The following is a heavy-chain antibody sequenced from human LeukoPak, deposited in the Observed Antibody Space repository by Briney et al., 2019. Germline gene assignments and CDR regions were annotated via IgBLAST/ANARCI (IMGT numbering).Heavy chain of an antibody. Sequence: ASVKVSCKAPGYTFTSYDINWVRQATGQGLEWMGWMNPNSGNTGYAQKFQGRVTMTRNTSISTAYMELSSLRSEDTAVYYCAAYYYDSSGYPQEDYWGQGTLVTVSS. V-gene: IGHV1-8*01. CDR1: GYTFTSYD. CDR2: MNPNSGNT. J-gene: IGHJ4*02. D-gene: IGHD3-22*01. CDR3: AAYYYDSSGYPQEDY.